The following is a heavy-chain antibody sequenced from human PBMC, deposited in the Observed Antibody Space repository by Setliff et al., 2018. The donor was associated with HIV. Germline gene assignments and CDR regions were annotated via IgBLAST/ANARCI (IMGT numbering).Heavy chain of an antibody. CDR2: SGNGGII. CDR3: EKVFVFGVDAFDI. V-gene: IGHV3-23*01. Sequence: GGSLRLSCEASGFPFSAYAFSWVRQAPGKGLEWVSTSGNGGIIVYTDSVKGRFTMSRDNSKNTLYLQMSSLRDEDTAVYYCEKVFVFGVDAFDIWGQGTMVTVSS. J-gene: IGHJ3*02. CDR1: GFPFSAYA. D-gene: IGHD3-10*02.